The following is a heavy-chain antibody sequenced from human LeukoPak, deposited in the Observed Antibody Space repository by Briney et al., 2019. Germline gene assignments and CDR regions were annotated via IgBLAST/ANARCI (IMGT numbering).Heavy chain of an antibody. CDR2: IYYSGST. Sequence: SPSETLSLTCAVYGGSFSGYYWGWIRQPPGKGLEWIGSIYYSGSTYYNPSLKSRVTISVDTSKNQFSLKLSSVTAADTAVYYCANLRTYYYGMDVWGQGTTVTVSS. V-gene: IGHV4-39*01. J-gene: IGHJ6*02. CDR1: GGSFSGYY. CDR3: ANLRTYYYGMDV.